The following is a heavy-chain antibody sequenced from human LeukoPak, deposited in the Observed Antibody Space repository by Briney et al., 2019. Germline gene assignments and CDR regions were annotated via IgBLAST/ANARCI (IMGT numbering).Heavy chain of an antibody. J-gene: IGHJ4*02. CDR1: GGSISSYY. V-gene: IGHV4-59*08. CDR2: IYYSGST. D-gene: IGHD1-26*01. CDR3: ARLRGDIVGADFDY. Sequence: PSETLSLTCTVSGGSISSYYWSWIRQPPGKGLEWIGYIYYSGSTNYNPSLKSRVIISVDTSKNQFSLKVSSVTAADTAVYYCARLRGDIVGADFDYWGQGTLVTVSS.